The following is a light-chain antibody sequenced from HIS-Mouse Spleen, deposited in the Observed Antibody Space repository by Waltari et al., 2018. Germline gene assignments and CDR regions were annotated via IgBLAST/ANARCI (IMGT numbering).Light chain of an antibody. J-gene: IGKJ1*01. CDR3: QQLNSYPPT. CDR1: QGISSY. Sequence: DIQLTQSPSFLSASVGDRVTITCRASQGISSYLAWYQQKPGKAPKLLIYAESTLQSGVPSRLSGSGSGREFTLTISSLQPEDFATYYCQQLNSYPPTFGQGTKVEIK. V-gene: IGKV1-9*01. CDR2: AES.